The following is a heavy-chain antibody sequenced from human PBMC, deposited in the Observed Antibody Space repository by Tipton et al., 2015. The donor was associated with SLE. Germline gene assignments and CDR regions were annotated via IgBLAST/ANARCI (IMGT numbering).Heavy chain of an antibody. CDR2: IYHSGST. CDR3: ARDIEAPGDFLYFDY. V-gene: IGHV4-38-2*02. Sequence: TLSLTCAVSGYSISIDYYWGWIRQPPGKGLEWIGSIYHSGSTYYNPSLKSRVTILINTSKNQFSLKLSSVTAADTAVYYYARDIEAPGDFLYFDYWGQGILVTVSS. D-gene: IGHD7-27*01. J-gene: IGHJ4*02. CDR1: GYSISIDYY.